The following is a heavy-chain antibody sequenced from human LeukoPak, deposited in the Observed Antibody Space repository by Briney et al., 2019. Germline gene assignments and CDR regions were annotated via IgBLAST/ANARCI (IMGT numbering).Heavy chain of an antibody. Sequence: GSLRLSCTASGCTFMCYSMEWVRQASGKGLEWLSYMSWGSYVIYYADSVKGRFTTSRDDAKNSLFLQMNSLTDEDTAVYYCARDPGYSYALDYWGRGTLVTVSS. V-gene: IGHV3-48*02. J-gene: IGHJ4*02. D-gene: IGHD5-18*01. CDR2: MSWGSYVI. CDR1: GCTFMCYS. CDR3: ARDPGYSYALDY.